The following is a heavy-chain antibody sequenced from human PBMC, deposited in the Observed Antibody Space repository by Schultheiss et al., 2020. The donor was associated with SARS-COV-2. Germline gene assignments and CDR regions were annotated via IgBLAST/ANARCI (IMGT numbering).Heavy chain of an antibody. J-gene: IGHJ4*02. V-gene: IGHV1-46*01. CDR2: INPSGGST. D-gene: IGHD3-9*01. CDR1: GYTFTSYY. CDR3: ARLIGGDPYPPDW. Sequence: GESLKISCKASGYTFTSYYMHWVRQAPGQGLEWMGIINPSGGSTSYAQKFQGRVTMTRDTSKNTVYMELSSLRSEETAVYYWARLIGGDPYPPDWWGQGTLVTVSS.